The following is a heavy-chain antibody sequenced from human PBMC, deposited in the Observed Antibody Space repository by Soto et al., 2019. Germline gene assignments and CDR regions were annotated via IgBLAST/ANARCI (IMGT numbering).Heavy chain of an antibody. CDR2: ISGSGGST. V-gene: IGHV3-23*01. J-gene: IGHJ4*02. CDR3: AKLGSGLEWLFDY. D-gene: IGHD6-19*01. CDR1: GFAFSSYA. Sequence: GGSLRLSCAASGFAFSSYAMSWFRQAPGKGLEWVSAISGSGGSTYYADSVKGRFTISRDNSKNTLYLQMNSLRAEDTAVYYCAKLGSGLEWLFDYWGQGTLVSVSS.